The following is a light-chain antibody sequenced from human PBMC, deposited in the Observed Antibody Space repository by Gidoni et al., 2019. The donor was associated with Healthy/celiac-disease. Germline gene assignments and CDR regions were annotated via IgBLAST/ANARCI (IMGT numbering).Light chain of an antibody. CDR2: GAS. V-gene: IGKV3-20*01. CDR1: QSVSSSY. Sequence: EIVLTQSPGTLSLSPGERATLSCRASQSVSSSYLAWYQQKPGQAPRLLIYGASSSATGIPDRFSCSGSGTDFTLTISRLEPEDFAVYYCQQYGSSLRTFGQGTKVEIK. J-gene: IGKJ1*01. CDR3: QQYGSSLRT.